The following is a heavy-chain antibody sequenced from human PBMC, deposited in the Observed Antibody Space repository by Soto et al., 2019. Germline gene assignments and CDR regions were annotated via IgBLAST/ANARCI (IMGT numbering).Heavy chain of an antibody. V-gene: IGHV3-23*01. Sequence: EVHILQSGGGLERPGGSLRLSCAASGFTFSNHAMRWVRHAPGKGLEWVSTIRETSNTYYADYVRSRFATFRDNSENTLYLQKSSLRAEDPDVYDWAKQQIGGIRALDYWGQGTLVTVSS. CDR3: AKQQIGGIRALDY. D-gene: IGHD2-21*01. CDR2: IRETSNT. CDR1: GFTFSNHA. J-gene: IGHJ4*02.